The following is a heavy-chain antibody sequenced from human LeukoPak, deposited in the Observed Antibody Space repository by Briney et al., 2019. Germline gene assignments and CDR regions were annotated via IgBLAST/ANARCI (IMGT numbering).Heavy chain of an antibody. CDR3: ARYYYDTSGPIDY. Sequence: SQTLSLTCTVSGGSISSGDYYWSWIRQPPGKGLEWIGYIYYSGSTNYNPSLKSRVTISVDTSKNQFSLKLRSVTAADTAVYYCARYYYDTSGPIDYWGQGTLVTVSS. V-gene: IGHV4-61*08. J-gene: IGHJ4*02. CDR1: GGSISSGDYY. CDR2: IYYSGST. D-gene: IGHD3-22*01.